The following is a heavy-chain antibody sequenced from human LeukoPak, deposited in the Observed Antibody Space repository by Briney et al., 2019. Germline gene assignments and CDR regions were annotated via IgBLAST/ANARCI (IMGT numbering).Heavy chain of an antibody. CDR1: GGSFSGYY. CDR2: INHSGST. CDR3: ASPQLANYYYYGMDV. D-gene: IGHD6-13*01. Sequence: SETLSLTCAVYGGSFSGYYWSWIRQPPGKGLEWIGEINHSGSTNYNPSLKSRVTISVDTSKNQFSLKLSSVTAADTAVYYCASPQLANYYYYGMDVWGQGTRSPSP. V-gene: IGHV4-34*01. J-gene: IGHJ6*02.